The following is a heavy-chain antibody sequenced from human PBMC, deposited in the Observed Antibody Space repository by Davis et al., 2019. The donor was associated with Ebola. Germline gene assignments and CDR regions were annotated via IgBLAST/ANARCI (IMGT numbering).Heavy chain of an antibody. CDR1: GFTFGSYA. CDR3: AKESRITIFGAVEY. D-gene: IGHD3-3*01. J-gene: IGHJ4*02. V-gene: IGHV3-23*01. Sequence: GESLKISCVASGFTFGSYAMSWVRQAPGKGLEWVSVISGNADSTYYEDSVKGRFTISRDNSKRTLYLQMNSLRAEDTALYYCAKESRITIFGAVEYWGQGILVTVSS. CDR2: ISGNADST.